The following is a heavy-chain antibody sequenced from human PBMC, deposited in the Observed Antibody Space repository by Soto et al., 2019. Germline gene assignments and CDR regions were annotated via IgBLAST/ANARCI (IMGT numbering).Heavy chain of an antibody. CDR3: ASPMGTGTTDYYYYGMDV. CDR1: GGTFSSYA. Sequence: QVQLVQSGAEVKKPGSSVKVSCKASGGTFSSYAISWVRQAPGQGLEWMGGIIPIFGTANYAQKFQGRVTITADESTSTAYMELSSLRSEDTAVYYCASPMGTGTTDYYYYGMDVWGKGTTVTVSS. J-gene: IGHJ6*04. D-gene: IGHD1-1*01. CDR2: IIPIFGTA. V-gene: IGHV1-69*12.